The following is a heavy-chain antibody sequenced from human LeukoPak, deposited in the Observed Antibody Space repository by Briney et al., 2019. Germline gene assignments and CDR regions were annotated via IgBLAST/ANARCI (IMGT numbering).Heavy chain of an antibody. Sequence: GASVKVSCKASGYTFTSYSMNWVRQAPGQGLEWMGWINTNTGNPTYVQSFTGRFSFSLDTSVSTAYLQISSLKAEDTAVYYCGINRLPPADVWGKGTTVTVSS. CDR3: GINRLPPADV. D-gene: IGHD1-14*01. CDR2: INTNTGNP. J-gene: IGHJ6*04. V-gene: IGHV7-4-1*02. CDR1: GYTFTSYS.